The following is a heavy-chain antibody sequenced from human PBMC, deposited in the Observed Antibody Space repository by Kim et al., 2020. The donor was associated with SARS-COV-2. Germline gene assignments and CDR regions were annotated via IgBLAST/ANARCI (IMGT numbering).Heavy chain of an antibody. J-gene: IGHJ4*02. V-gene: IGHV4-59*01. CDR3: AVNWNDWEGYFDY. D-gene: IGHD1-1*01. Sequence: YHPSLKSRVTISVDTSKNQFSLKLSSVTAADTAVYYCAVNWNDWEGYFDYWGQGTLVTVSS.